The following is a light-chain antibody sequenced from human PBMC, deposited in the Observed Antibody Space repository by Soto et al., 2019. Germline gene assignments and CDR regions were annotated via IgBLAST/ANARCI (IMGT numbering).Light chain of an antibody. Sequence: DIQMTQSPSSLSASVGDRVTITCRASQSISSYLNWYQQKPGKAPKLLIYAASSLQSGVPSRFSGTGSGTDFTLTISSPQPEDFATIYCQQSYSTPYTFGQGTKLEIK. CDR1: QSISSY. CDR2: AAS. V-gene: IGKV1-39*01. J-gene: IGKJ2*01. CDR3: QQSYSTPYT.